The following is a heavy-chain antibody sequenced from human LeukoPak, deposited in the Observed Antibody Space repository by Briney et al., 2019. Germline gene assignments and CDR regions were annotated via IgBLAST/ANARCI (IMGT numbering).Heavy chain of an antibody. CDR1: GFSFSTYA. CDR2: VSGRGEST. CDR3: AKPRAYFYFDY. J-gene: IGHJ4*02. D-gene: IGHD3-16*01. V-gene: IGHV3-23*01. Sequence: GGSLRLSCAASGFSFSTYAMSWVRQAPGKGLEWVPGVSGRGESTYYADSVTGRFTISRDNSKNTLYLQMNSLRAEDTAVYYCAKPRAYFYFDYWGQGTLVTVSS.